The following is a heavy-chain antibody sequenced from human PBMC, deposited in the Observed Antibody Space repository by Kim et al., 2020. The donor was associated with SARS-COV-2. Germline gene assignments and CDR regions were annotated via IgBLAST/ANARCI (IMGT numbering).Heavy chain of an antibody. D-gene: IGHD5-12*01. J-gene: IGHJ4*02. V-gene: IGHV3-15*01. CDR3: TTGDSGNGWLEAYYFDY. CDR1: GFTFRNAW. CDR2: IKGKTDTGTT. Sequence: GGSLRLSCAASGFTFRNAWMSWVRQAPGKGLEWIGRIKGKTDTGTTDYAAPVKGRFTISRDDSKNTLYLQLNSLKTEDTVVYYCTTGDSGNGWLEAYYFDYWGQGTLVTVSS.